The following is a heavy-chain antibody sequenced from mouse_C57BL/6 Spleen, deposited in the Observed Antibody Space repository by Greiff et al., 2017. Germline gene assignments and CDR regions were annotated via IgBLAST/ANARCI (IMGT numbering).Heavy chain of an antibody. CDR3: ARDWDEDWFAY. V-gene: IGHV1-52*01. J-gene: IGHJ3*01. CDR1: GYTFTSYW. D-gene: IGHD4-1*01. CDR2: IDPSDSDT. Sequence: VQLQQPGAELVRPGSSVKLSCKASGYTFTSYWMHWVKQRPIQGLEWIGNIDPSDSDTHYNQKFKDKATLTVDKSSSTAYMQLSSLTSEDSAVYCCARDWDEDWFAYWGQGTLVTVSA.